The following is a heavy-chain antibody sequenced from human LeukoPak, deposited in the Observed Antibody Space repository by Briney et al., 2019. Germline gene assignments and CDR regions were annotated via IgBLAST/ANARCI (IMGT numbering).Heavy chain of an antibody. Sequence: GESLKISCKGSGYSFTSYWIGWVRQMPGKGLEWMGIIYPGDSDTRYSPSFQGQVTISADKSISTAYLQRSSLKASDTAMYYCARLKGADIVVVVAALDYWGQGTLVTVSS. CDR1: GYSFTSYW. V-gene: IGHV5-51*01. CDR3: ARLKGADIVVVVAALDY. CDR2: IYPGDSDT. D-gene: IGHD2-15*01. J-gene: IGHJ4*02.